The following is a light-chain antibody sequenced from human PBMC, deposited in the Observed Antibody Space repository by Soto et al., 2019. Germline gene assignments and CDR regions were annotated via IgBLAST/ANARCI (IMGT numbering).Light chain of an antibody. CDR2: WAS. J-gene: IGKJ1*01. V-gene: IGKV4-1*01. CDR3: HQYHNTPPT. CDR1: QSVLYSSNNKNR. Sequence: DIVMTQSPDSLVVSLGERATINCKSSQSVLYSSNNKNRLAWYQQKPAQPPRLLIYWASTRESGVTDRFSGSGSGTDFTLTISSLQAEDVAVYFCHQYHNTPPTFGRGTKVEIK.